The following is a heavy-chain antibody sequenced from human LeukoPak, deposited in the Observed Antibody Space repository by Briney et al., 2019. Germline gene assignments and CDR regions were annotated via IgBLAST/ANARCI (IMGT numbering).Heavy chain of an antibody. CDR3: ARASVTSWKYGMDV. D-gene: IGHD4-17*01. CDR2: VSSNGGTT. V-gene: IGHV3-64*01. Sequence: GGSLRLSCVASGFTFSSHAMNWVRQAPGKGLEYVSVVSSNGGTTYYASSVKGRFTISRDNSKNTLYLQMGSLRPEDMSVYYCARASVTSWKYGMDVWGQGTTVTVSS. CDR1: GFTFSSHA. J-gene: IGHJ6*02.